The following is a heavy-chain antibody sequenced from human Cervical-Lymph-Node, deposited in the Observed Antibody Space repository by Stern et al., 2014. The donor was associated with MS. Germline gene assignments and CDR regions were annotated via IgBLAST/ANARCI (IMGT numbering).Heavy chain of an antibody. D-gene: IGHD5-18*01. CDR3: AREGRGYSSGTPFDI. Sequence: QVQLVQSGAEVKKPGSSVRVSCKASGGAYTVNWVRQAPGHGLEWLGRISTLAGIATYAQRFQGRVTLTADKSTSTVYMDLSSLRSEDTALYFCAREGRGYSSGTPFDIWGQGTLVTVSS. V-gene: IGHV1-69*08. J-gene: IGHJ4*02. CDR1: GGAYT. CDR2: ISTLAGIA.